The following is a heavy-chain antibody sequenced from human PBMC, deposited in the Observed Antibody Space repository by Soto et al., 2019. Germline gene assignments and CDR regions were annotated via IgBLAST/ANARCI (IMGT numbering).Heavy chain of an antibody. D-gene: IGHD5-18*01. CDR2: IYYSGST. V-gene: IGHV4-30-4*01. CDR3: ASGAVDTAMVSNFDY. Sequence: SETLSLTCTVSGGSISSGDYYWSWIRQPPGKGLEWIGYIYYSGSTYYNPSLKSRVTISVDTSKNQFSLKLSSVTAADTAVYYCASGAVDTAMVSNFDYWGQGTLVTVSS. CDR1: GGSISSGDYY. J-gene: IGHJ4*02.